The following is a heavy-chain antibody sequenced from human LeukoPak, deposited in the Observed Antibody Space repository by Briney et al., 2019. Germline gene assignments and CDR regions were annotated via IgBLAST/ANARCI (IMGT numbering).Heavy chain of an antibody. CDR2: MNPNSGNT. V-gene: IGHV1-8*01. Sequence: ASVKVSCKASGYTFTSYDINWVRQATGQGLEWMGWMNPNSGNTGYAQKFQGRVTMTRNTSISTAYMELSSLRSDDTAVYYCARDRALNMITFGGVIEPFDYWGQGTLVTVSS. CDR1: GYTFTSYD. J-gene: IGHJ4*02. CDR3: ARDRALNMITFGGVIEPFDY. D-gene: IGHD3-16*02.